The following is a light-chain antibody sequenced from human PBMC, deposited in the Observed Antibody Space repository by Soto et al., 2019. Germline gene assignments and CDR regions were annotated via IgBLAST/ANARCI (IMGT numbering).Light chain of an antibody. CDR1: SSNIGNNY. Sequence: QSVLTQPPSVSAAPGQKVTISCSGSSSNIGNNYVSWYQQLPGTAPQLLIYDNNKRPSGIPARCSGSKSGTSATLGSTGLQTGDEAYYYCGTWDSSLSTVVFGGGTKLTVL. CDR2: DNN. J-gene: IGLJ2*01. V-gene: IGLV1-51*01. CDR3: GTWDSSLSTVV.